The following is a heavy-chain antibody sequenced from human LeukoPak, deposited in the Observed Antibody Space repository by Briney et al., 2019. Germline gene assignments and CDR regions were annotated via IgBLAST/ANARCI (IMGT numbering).Heavy chain of an antibody. Sequence: ASVKVSCKASGYTFTGYYMHWVRQAPGQGLEWMGWINPNSGGTNYAQKFQGRVTMTRDTSISTAYMELCRLRSDDTAVYYCARVDSGYDFEYYFDYWGQGTLVTVSS. CDR2: INPNSGGT. CDR3: ARVDSGYDFEYYFDY. V-gene: IGHV1-2*02. CDR1: GYTFTGYY. J-gene: IGHJ4*02. D-gene: IGHD5-12*01.